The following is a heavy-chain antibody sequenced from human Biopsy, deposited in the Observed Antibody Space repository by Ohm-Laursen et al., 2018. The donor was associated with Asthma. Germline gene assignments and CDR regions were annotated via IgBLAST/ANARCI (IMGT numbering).Heavy chain of an antibody. J-gene: IGHJ6*02. V-gene: IGHV4-30-4*01. CDR2: VFWSGST. Sequence: SQTLSLTCSVSGGYTGSSDHHWAWIRQAPGKGLEWIGFVFWSGSTHYSRSLERRVSISIDTATNEFSLILWSVTHADTAVYYCSRVVSYGDIYYGIDVWGPGNTVVVS. CDR1: GGYTGSSDHH. CDR3: SRVVSYGDIYYGIDV. D-gene: IGHD4-17*01.